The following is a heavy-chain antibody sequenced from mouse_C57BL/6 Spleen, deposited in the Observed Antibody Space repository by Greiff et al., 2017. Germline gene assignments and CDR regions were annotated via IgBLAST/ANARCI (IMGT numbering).Heavy chain of an antibody. CDR2: IYPGDGDT. V-gene: IGHV1-80*01. J-gene: IGHJ4*01. D-gene: IGHD2-1*01. CDR1: GYAFSSYW. CDR3: ARRGNGYAMDY. Sequence: QVQLQQSGAELVKPGASVKISCKASGYAFSSYWMNWVKQRPGKGLEWIGQIYPGDGDTNYNGKFKGKATLTADKSSSTAYMQLSSLTSEDSAVYFCARRGNGYAMDYWGQGTSVTVSS.